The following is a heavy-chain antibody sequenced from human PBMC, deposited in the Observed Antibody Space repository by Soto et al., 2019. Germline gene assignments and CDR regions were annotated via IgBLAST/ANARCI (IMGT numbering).Heavy chain of an antibody. J-gene: IGHJ6*02. D-gene: IGHD2-15*01. CDR1: GGSVSSGSYY. CDR2: IYYSGST. V-gene: IGHV4-61*01. Sequence: SETLSLTCTVSGGSVSSGSYYWSWIRQPPGKGLEWIGYIYYSGSTNYNPSLKSRVTISVDTSKNQFSLKLSSVTAADTAVYYCARASLYCSGGSCSYGYYGMDVWGQGTTVTISS. CDR3: ARASLYCSGGSCSYGYYGMDV.